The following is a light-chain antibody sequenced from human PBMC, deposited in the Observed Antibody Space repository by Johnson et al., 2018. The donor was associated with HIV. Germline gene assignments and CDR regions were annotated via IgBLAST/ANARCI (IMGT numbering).Light chain of an antibody. CDR1: GSNIEVNS. CDR3: GTWHGALSGGGV. J-gene: IGLJ1*01. CDR2: ENN. Sequence: QSVLTQPPSVSAAPGQKVTISCSGGGSNIEVNSVSWYQQLPGTAPRVLIYENNKRPSGIPDRFSGSKSGTSATLGITGLQTGDEATYYCGTWHGALSGGGVFGTGTRVTVL. V-gene: IGLV1-51*02.